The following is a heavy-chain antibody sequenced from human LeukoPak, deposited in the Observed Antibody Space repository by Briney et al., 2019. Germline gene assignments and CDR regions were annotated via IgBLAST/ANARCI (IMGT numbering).Heavy chain of an antibody. V-gene: IGHV3-23*01. CDR3: GKTTAGYSSGQKPAWPVDY. CDR2: IFGSGGSS. CDR1: GFTFGSFA. Sequence: GGSLRLSCAASGFTFGSFAMYWVRQAPGKGLDWVSGIFGSGGSSHYADSVKGRFTISGDNSKKPLFQQINILGAEATAVYCCGKTTAGYSSGQKPAWPVDYWGQGTLVTVSS. J-gene: IGHJ4*02. D-gene: IGHD5-18*01.